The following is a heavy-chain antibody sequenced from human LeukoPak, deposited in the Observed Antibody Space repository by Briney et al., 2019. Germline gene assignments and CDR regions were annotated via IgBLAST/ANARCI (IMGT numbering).Heavy chain of an antibody. Sequence: PSETLSLTCAVYGGSFSGYYWSWIRQPPGKGLEWIGEINHSGSTNYNPSLKSRFTISVDTSKNQFSLKLSSVTAADTAVYYCARVRGVRAARQFDYWGQGTLVTVSS. CDR1: GGSFSGYY. D-gene: IGHD6-6*01. CDR3: ARVRGVRAARQFDY. CDR2: INHSGST. V-gene: IGHV4-34*01. J-gene: IGHJ4*02.